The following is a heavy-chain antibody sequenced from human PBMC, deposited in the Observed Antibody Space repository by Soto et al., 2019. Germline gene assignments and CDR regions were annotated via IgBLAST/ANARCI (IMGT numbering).Heavy chain of an antibody. V-gene: IGHV1-18*01. CDR1: GYTFTSYG. D-gene: IGHD3-22*01. CDR3: ARDLGYYDSSGYSCAFDI. CDR2: ISAYNGNT. Sequence: ASVKVSCKASGYTFTSYGISWVRQAPGQGLEWMGWISAYNGNTNYAQKLQGRVTMTTDASTSTAYMEPRSLRSDDTAVYYCARDLGYYDSSGYSCAFDIWGQGTMVTVSS. J-gene: IGHJ3*02.